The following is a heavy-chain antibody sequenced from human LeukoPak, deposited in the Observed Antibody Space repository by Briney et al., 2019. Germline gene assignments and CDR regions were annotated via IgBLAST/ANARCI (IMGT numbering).Heavy chain of an antibody. J-gene: IGHJ4*02. V-gene: IGHV3-7*05. CDR1: GFTFSGYW. D-gene: IGHD2-15*01. CDR3: ARGYGSPDF. Sequence: GGSLRLSCAASGFTFSGYWMSWVRQAPGKGLEWVASIKQDGSDKYYVDSVKGRFTISRDNAKKTLFLQMNTLRAEDTAVYYCARGYGSPDFWGQGILVTVSS. CDR2: IKQDGSDK.